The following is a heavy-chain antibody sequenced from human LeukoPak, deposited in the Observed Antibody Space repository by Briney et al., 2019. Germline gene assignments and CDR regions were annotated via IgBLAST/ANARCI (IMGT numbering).Heavy chain of an antibody. CDR1: GGSFSGYY. V-gene: IGHV4-34*01. J-gene: IGHJ4*02. Sequence: SETLSLTCAVCGGSFSGYYWSWIRQPPGKGLEWIGEINHSGSTNYNPSLKSRVTISVDTSKNQFSLKLSSVTAADTAVYYCARAVVVVVPAATGYYFDYWGQGTLVTVSS. D-gene: IGHD2-2*01. CDR2: INHSGST. CDR3: ARAVVVVVPAATGYYFDY.